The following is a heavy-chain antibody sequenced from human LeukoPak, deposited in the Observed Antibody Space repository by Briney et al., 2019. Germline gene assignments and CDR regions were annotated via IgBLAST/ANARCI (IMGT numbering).Heavy chain of an antibody. D-gene: IGHD5-12*01. V-gene: IGHV3-9*01. CDR3: VRAFGGYDSQRFYYNMDV. Sequence: GGSLRLSCAASGFTFDDYAMHWVRQAPGKGLEWVSGISWNSGSIGYADSVKGRFTISRDSAKNSLYLEMSSLRVEDTAVYYCVRAFGGYDSQRFYYNMDVWGKGTTVTVSS. J-gene: IGHJ6*03. CDR2: ISWNSGSI. CDR1: GFTFDDYA.